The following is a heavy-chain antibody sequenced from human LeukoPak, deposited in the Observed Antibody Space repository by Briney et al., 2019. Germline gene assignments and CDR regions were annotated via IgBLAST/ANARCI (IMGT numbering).Heavy chain of an antibody. J-gene: IGHJ5*02. D-gene: IGHD1-20*01. V-gene: IGHV1-69*05. CDR3: ARDVTGTPNWFDP. Sequence: ASVKVSSKASGGTFSSYAISWVRQAPGQGLEWMGGIIPIFGTANYAQTFQGRVTITTDESTSTAYMELSSLRSEDTAVYYCARDVTGTPNWFDPWGQGTLVTVSS. CDR1: GGTFSSYA. CDR2: IIPIFGTA.